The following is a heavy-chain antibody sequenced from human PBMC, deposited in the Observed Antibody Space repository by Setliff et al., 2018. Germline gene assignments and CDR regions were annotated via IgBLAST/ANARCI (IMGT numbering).Heavy chain of an antibody. CDR1: GYTFTSYD. V-gene: IGHV1-8*01. D-gene: IGHD3-22*01. CDR2: MNPNSGNT. Sequence: ASVKVSCKASGYTFTSYDINWVRQATGQGLEWMGWMNPNSGNTGYAQKFQGRVTMTRNTSISTAYMELSSLRSGDTAVYYCARDGSNYYDSSGYYVLGFMDVWGQGTTVTVSS. J-gene: IGHJ6*02. CDR3: ARDGSNYYDSSGYYVLGFMDV.